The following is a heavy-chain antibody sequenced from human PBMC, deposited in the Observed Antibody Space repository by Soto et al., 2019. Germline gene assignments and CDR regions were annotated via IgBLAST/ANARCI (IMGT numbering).Heavy chain of an antibody. J-gene: IGHJ6*02. V-gene: IGHV1-69*02. Sequence: QVQLVQSGAEVKKPGSSVKVSCKASGGTFSSYTISWVRQAPGQGLEWMGRIIPILGIANYAQKFQGRVTITADKSTGKGYMEVSSLRVEDTAVYYCARSRSGYCSGGSCPNYYGMDVWGQGTTVTVSS. D-gene: IGHD2-15*01. CDR2: IIPILGIA. CDR1: GGTFSSYT. CDR3: ARSRSGYCSGGSCPNYYGMDV.